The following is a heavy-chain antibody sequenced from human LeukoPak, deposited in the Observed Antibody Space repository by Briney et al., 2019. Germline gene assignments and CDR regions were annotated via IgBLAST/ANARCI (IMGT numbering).Heavy chain of an antibody. CDR1: GGSISSGGYF. J-gene: IGHJ4*02. CDR2: ISYSGST. D-gene: IGHD3-22*01. CDR3: AREVEYYDSSGYSNYFDY. V-gene: IGHV4-31*03. Sequence: PSETLSLTCTVSGGSISSGGYFWSWIRQYPGKRLEWIGYISYSGSTYYNPILKSRVTISVDTSKNQFSLKLRSVTAADTAVYYCAREVEYYDSSGYSNYFDYWGQGTLVTVSS.